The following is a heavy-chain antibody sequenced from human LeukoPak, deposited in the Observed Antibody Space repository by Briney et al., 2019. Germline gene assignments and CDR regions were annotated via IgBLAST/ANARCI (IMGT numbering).Heavy chain of an antibody. CDR1: GGTFSSYA. V-gene: IGHV1-69*06. D-gene: IGHD6-19*01. CDR3: ARDPSSGWYLKGWFDP. J-gene: IGHJ5*02. Sequence: SVKVSCKASGGTFSSYAISWVRQAPGQGLEWMGGIIPIFGTANYAQKFQGRVTITADKSTSTAYMELSSLRSEDTAVYYCARDPSSGWYLKGWFDPWGQGTLVTVSS. CDR2: IIPIFGTA.